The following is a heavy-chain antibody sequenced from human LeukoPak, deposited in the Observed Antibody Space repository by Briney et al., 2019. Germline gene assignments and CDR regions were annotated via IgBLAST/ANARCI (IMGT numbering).Heavy chain of an antibody. CDR1: GGTFSSYA. CDR2: INPNSGGT. Sequence: GASVKVSCKASGGTFSSYAISWVRQAPGQGLKWMGWINPNSGGTNYAQKFQGRVTMTRDTSISTAYMELSRLRSDDTAVYYCARGYYYDSSGPIILDYWGQGTLVTVSS. D-gene: IGHD3-22*01. CDR3: ARGYYYDSSGPIILDY. V-gene: IGHV1-2*02. J-gene: IGHJ4*02.